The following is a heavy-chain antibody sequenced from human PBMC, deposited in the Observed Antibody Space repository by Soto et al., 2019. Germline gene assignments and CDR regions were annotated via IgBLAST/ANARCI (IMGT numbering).Heavy chain of an antibody. V-gene: IGHV1-2*02. CDR2: INPNSGGT. Sequence: ASVKVSCKASGYTFTGYYMHWVRQAPGQGLEWMGWINPNSGGTNYAQKFQGRVTMTRDTSISTAYMELSRLRSDDTAVYYCARAPIAVAGTGAFDIWGQGTRVTVSS. D-gene: IGHD6-19*01. CDR3: ARAPIAVAGTGAFDI. CDR1: GYTFTGYY. J-gene: IGHJ3*02.